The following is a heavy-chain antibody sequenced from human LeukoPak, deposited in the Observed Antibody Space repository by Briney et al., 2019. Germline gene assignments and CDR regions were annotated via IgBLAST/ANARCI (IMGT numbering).Heavy chain of an antibody. V-gene: IGHV3-21*06. CDR3: ARGSLEWVDTPFDF. J-gene: IGHJ4*02. Sequence: GGSLRLSCAASGFTFSRKSMNWVRQAPGKGLQWVSSISSSGDYMYYADSVKGRFTISRDNAKNLLYLQMNSLRAEDTAIYYCARGSLEWVDTPFDFWGQGSLVTVSS. CDR2: ISSSGDYM. CDR1: GFTFSRKS. D-gene: IGHD3-3*01.